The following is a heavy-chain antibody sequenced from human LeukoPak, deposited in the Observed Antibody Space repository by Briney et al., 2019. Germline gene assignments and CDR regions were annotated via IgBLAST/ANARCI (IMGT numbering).Heavy chain of an antibody. CDR3: AKDREMATTWFDP. V-gene: IGHV3-23*01. CDR1: GFTFSNYP. D-gene: IGHD5-24*01. Sequence: SGGSLRLSCTASGFTFSNYPMTWVRQAPGKGLEWVSAISGRGGSTYYADSVKGRFIISRDNSKNTLYLQMNSLRAEDTAVYYCAKDREMATTWFDPWGQGTLVTVSS. J-gene: IGHJ5*02. CDR2: ISGRGGST.